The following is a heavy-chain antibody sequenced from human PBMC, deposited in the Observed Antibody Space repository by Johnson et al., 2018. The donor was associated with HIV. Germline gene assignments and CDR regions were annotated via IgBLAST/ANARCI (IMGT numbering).Heavy chain of an antibody. CDR3: AKEGLRSSLGSGDAFDI. CDR2: ISYDGSTK. CDR1: GFSFTNYV. J-gene: IGHJ3*02. Sequence: QVQLVESGGGVVQPGRSLRLSCAASGFSFTNYVMHWVRQAPGKGLEWVAVISYDGSTKHFADSVTGRFTITRDNSKNTLYLQMNSLTTEDPAVYYCAKEGLRSSLGSGDAFDIWGQGTMVTVSS. D-gene: IGHD6-13*01. V-gene: IGHV3-30*18.